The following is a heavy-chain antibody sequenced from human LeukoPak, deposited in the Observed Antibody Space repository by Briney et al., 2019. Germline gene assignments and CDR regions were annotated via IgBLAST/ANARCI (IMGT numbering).Heavy chain of an antibody. Sequence: GGSLRLSCAASGFTFSSYGMHWVRQAPGKGLEWVAVIWYDGSNKYYADSVKGRFTISRDNSKNTLYLQMNSLRAEDTAVYYCARGPYYYDSGKHFDYWGQGTLVTVSS. CDR2: IWYDGSNK. CDR3: ARGPYYYDSGKHFDY. J-gene: IGHJ4*02. CDR1: GFTFSSYG. V-gene: IGHV3-33*01. D-gene: IGHD3-22*01.